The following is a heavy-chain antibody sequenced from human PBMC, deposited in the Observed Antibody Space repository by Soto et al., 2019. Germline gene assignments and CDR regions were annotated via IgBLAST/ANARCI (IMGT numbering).Heavy chain of an antibody. J-gene: IGHJ3*02. CDR3: ARDRSGSYYHGAFAI. CDR1: GGSLSGCD. CDR2: INHSGST. V-gene: IGHV4-34*01. D-gene: IGHD3-10*01. Sequence: SETRCVRWGGYGGSLSGCDWSGSRQPPGKGLEWIGEINHSGSTNYNPSLKSRVTISVDTSKNQFSLKLSSVTAADTAVYYCARDRSGSYYHGAFAIWGQGAMVT.